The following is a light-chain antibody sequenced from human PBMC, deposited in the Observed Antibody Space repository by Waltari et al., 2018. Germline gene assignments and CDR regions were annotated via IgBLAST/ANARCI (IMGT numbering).Light chain of an antibody. V-gene: IGLV3-21*02. J-gene: IGLJ2*01. CDR2: NDS. CDR3: QVWDTTADLAI. Sequence: SYVLTQPPSVSVAPGQTASITCGGNNIATKSVHWYQQKPGQAPVLVVYNDSDRPSGIPERFSGSNSGTTATLTISRVEAGDEADYYCQVWDTTADLAIFGGGTKLTVL. CDR1: NIATKS.